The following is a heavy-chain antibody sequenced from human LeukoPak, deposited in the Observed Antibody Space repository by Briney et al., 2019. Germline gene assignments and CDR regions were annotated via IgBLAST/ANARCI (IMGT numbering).Heavy chain of an antibody. V-gene: IGHV3-73*01. CDR1: GFTLSDCA. J-gene: IGHJ4*02. Sequence: GGSLKLSCAASGFTLSDCAMHWVRQASGKGLEWVGLIRTKGANYATAYAASVRGRFLISRDDSSNLAYLQMNSLKNDDKAVYYCTRDGGSYSHLDNWGPGTRVTVSS. CDR3: TRDGGSYSHLDN. D-gene: IGHD1-26*01. CDR2: IRTKGANYAT.